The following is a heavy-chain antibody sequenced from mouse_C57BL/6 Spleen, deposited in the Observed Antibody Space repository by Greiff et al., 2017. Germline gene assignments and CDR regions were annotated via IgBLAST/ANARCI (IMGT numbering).Heavy chain of an antibody. V-gene: IGHV1-19*01. CDR3: ARRTPYYGSTLGYFEV. Sequence: VHVKQSGPVLVKPGASVKMSCKASGYTFTDYYMNWVKQSHGKSLEWIGVINPYNGGTSYNQKFKGKATLTVDKSSSTAYMELNSLTSEDSAVYYCARRTPYYGSTLGYFEVWGTGTTGTVAS. D-gene: IGHD1-1*01. CDR1: GYTFTDYY. J-gene: IGHJ1*03. CDR2: INPYNGGT.